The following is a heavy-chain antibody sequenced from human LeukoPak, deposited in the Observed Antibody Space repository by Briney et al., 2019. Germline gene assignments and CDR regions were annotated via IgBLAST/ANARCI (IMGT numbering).Heavy chain of an antibody. CDR1: GGTFSSYA. CDR3: ATLGDGGGAMCYSSYYYYYTDV. J-gene: IGHJ6*03. D-gene: IGHD2-15*01. V-gene: IGHV1-69*05. Sequence: GASVKVSCKASGGTFSSYAISWVRQAPGQGLGWMGEIIPIFGTANYAQKFQGRVTITTDESTSTAYMELSSLRSEDTAVYHFATLGDGGGAMCYSSYYYYYTDVWGKGTTVTVSS. CDR2: IIPIFGTA.